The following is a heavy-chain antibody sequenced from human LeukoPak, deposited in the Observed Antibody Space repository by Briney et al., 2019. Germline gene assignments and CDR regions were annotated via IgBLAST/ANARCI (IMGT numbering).Heavy chain of an antibody. Sequence: PSETLSLTCSVSAGSISTYYWSWIRQPPGKGLEWIGYIDYSGSTNYNSSLKSRVTISVDMSKNQFSLKLTSVTAADTAVYYCARDSPEGFGRFDPWGQGSLVTVSS. CDR3: ARDSPEGFGRFDP. D-gene: IGHD3-10*01. V-gene: IGHV4-59*01. CDR2: IDYSGST. CDR1: AGSISTYY. J-gene: IGHJ5*02.